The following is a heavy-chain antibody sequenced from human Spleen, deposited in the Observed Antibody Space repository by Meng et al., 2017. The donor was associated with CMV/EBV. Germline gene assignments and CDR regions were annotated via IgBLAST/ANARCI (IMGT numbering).Heavy chain of an antibody. CDR1: GGSISSSSYY. CDR2: IYYSGST. Sequence: GSLRLSCTVSGGSISSSSYYWGWIRQPPGKGLEWIGSIYYSGSTYYNPSLKSRVTISVDTSKNQFSLKLSSVTAADTAVYYCARTYYDFWSGYSNYYGMDVWGQGTTVTVSS. D-gene: IGHD3-3*01. V-gene: IGHV4-39*01. J-gene: IGHJ6*02. CDR3: ARTYYDFWSGYSNYYGMDV.